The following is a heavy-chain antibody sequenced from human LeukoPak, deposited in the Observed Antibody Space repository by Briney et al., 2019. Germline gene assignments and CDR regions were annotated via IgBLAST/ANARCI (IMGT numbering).Heavy chain of an antibody. J-gene: IGHJ4*02. V-gene: IGHV1-18*01. CDR1: GYTFTSYG. D-gene: IGHD5-24*01. CDR2: VSAYNGNT. Sequence: ASVKVSCKASGYTFTSYGISWVRQAPGQGLEWMGWVSAYNGNTNYARKLQGRVTMTTDTSTSTAYMELRSLRSDDTAVYYCARDLIDMAHGSGSREIDYWGQGTLVTVSS. CDR3: ARDLIDMAHGSGSREIDY.